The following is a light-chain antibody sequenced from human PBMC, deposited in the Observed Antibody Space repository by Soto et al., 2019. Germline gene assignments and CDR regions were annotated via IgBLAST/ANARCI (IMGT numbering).Light chain of an antibody. CDR3: QSYYSSPSAV. J-gene: IGLJ2*01. V-gene: IGLV1-40*01. CDR2: GNS. CDR1: SSNIGAGYD. Sequence: QSVLTQPPSVSGAPGQRVTISCTGSSSNIGAGYDVHWYQQLPGTAPKLLIYGNSNRPSGVPDRFSGSKSGTSASLAITGLQAEDEADYYCQSYYSSPSAVFGGGTKLTVL.